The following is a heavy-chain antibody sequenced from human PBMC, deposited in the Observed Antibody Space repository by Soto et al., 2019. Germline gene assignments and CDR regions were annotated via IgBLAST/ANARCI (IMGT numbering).Heavy chain of an antibody. CDR2: IYYSGST. J-gene: IGHJ4*02. CDR1: GGSISSGGYY. CDR3: ARSPQSNDYYYEDY. Sequence: LSLTCTVSGGSISSGGYYWSWIRQHPGKGLEWIGYIYYSGSTYYNPSLKSRVTISVDTSKNQFSLKLSSVTAADTAVYYCARSPQSNDYYYEDYWGQGTLVTVSS. D-gene: IGHD3-22*01. V-gene: IGHV4-31*03.